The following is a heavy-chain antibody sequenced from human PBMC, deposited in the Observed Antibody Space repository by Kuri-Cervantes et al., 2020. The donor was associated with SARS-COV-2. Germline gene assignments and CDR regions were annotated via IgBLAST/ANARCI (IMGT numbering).Heavy chain of an antibody. CDR3: ARDLYFDY. J-gene: IGHJ4*02. CDR2: ITRSSVYI. CDR1: GFTFSVYT. V-gene: IGHV3-21*01. Sequence: GGSLRLSCVASGFTFSVYTLNWVRQAPGKGLEWVSSITRSSVYISYADSLKGRFTISRDNANNSLYLQMNSLRAEDTAVYYYARDLYFDYWGQGTLVTVSS.